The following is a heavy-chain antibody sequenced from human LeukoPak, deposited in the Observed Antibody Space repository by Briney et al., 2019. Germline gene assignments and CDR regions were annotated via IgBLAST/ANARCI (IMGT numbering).Heavy chain of an antibody. Sequence: SETLSLTCTVSGYSISSGYYWGWIRQPPGKGLEWIGSIYHSGSTYYNPSLKSRVTISVDTSKNQFSLKLSSVTAADTAVYYCARDRAIVVVIARGIDYWGQGTLVTVSS. CDR1: GYSISSGYY. CDR3: ARDRAIVVVIARGIDY. V-gene: IGHV4-38-2*02. CDR2: IYHSGST. J-gene: IGHJ4*02. D-gene: IGHD2-21*01.